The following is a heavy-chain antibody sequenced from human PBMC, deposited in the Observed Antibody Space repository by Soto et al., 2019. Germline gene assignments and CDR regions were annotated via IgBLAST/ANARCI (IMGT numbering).Heavy chain of an antibody. D-gene: IGHD5-12*01. Sequence: QVQLVESGGGVVQPGRSLSLSCAASGFTFRNYVMHWVRQAPGKGLKWVAVISSDGSNKYYADSVKGRFTISRDNSKNTLYLQMNSLRIEDTAVYYCTKDRATHRNYWGQGTLVTVSS. CDR1: GFTFRNYV. V-gene: IGHV3-30*18. CDR3: TKDRATHRNY. CDR2: ISSDGSNK. J-gene: IGHJ4*02.